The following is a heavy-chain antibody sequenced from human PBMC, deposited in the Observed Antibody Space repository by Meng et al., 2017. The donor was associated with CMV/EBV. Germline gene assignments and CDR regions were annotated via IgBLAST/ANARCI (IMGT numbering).Heavy chain of an antibody. D-gene: IGHD1-7*01. CDR1: GGSISSYY. CDR2: IYYSGST. V-gene: IGHV4-59*01. CDR3: ARALLAGTTFLVFDP. Sequence: GSLRLSCTVSGGSISSYYWSWIRQPPGKGLEWIGYIYYSGSTNYNPSLKSRVIISVDTSKNQFSLKLSSVTAADTAVYYCARALLAGTTFLVFDPWGQGTLVTVSS. J-gene: IGHJ5*02.